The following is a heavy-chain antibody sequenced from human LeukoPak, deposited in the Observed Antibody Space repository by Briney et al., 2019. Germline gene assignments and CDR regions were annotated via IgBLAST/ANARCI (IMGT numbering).Heavy chain of an antibody. V-gene: IGHV1-24*01. CDR2: FDPEDGET. D-gene: IGHD3-3*01. CDR3: ATVNGTPSITYYDFTRFFDY. Sequence: ASVKVSCKVSGYTLTELSMHWVRQAPGKGLEWIGGFDPEDGETIYAQKFQGRVTMTEDTSTDTAYMELSSLRSEDTAVYYCATVNGTPSITYYDFTRFFDYWGQGTLVTVSS. J-gene: IGHJ4*02. CDR1: GYTLTELS.